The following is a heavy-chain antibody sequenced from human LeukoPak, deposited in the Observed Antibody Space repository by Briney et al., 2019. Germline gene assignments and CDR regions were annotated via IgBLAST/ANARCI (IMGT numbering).Heavy chain of an antibody. CDR3: ASHDYGDFDDAFDI. Sequence: SETLSLTCTVSGFSISSGYYWGWIRQPPGKGLEWIGYIYFSGSTNYNPSLKSRVTISVDMSKNHLSLKLNSVTAADTAVYYCASHDYGDFDDAFDIWGQGTLVTVSS. CDR1: GFSISSGYY. CDR2: IYFSGST. V-gene: IGHV4-61*03. J-gene: IGHJ3*02. D-gene: IGHD4-17*01.